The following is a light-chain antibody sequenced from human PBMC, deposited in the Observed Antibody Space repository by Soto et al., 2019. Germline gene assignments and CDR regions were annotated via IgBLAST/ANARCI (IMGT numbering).Light chain of an antibody. CDR1: QSVGTS. J-gene: IGKJ1*01. Sequence: EIVMTQSPGTLSVSLGERATLSCRASQSVGTSLAWYQQKTGQAPRLLIHGASTRATGIPARFSGSGSGTEFTLTISSLQSEDFAVYYCQQYNNWPPKTFGQGTKVEIK. CDR3: QQYNNWPPKT. CDR2: GAS. V-gene: IGKV3-15*01.